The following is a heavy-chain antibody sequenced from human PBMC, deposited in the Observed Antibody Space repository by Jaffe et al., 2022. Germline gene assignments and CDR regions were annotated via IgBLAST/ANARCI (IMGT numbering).Heavy chain of an antibody. CDR3: ARQLPTFRPISYCSGSSCYSGERVWYFDL. Sequence: QVQLQESGPGLVKPSETLSLTCAVSGYSLSSGYYWGWIRQPPGKGLEWIGSIYHSGTTYFNPSLKSRVTISVDTSKNQFSLKLSSVTAADTAVYYCARQLPTFRPISYCSGSSCYSGERVWYFDLWGRGTLVTVSS. CDR2: IYHSGTT. V-gene: IGHV4-38-2*01. J-gene: IGHJ2*01. CDR1: GYSLSSGYY. D-gene: IGHD2-15*01.